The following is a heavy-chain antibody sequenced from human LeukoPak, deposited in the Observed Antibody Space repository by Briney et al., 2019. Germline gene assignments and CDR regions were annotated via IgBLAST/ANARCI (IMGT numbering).Heavy chain of an antibody. D-gene: IGHD1-26*01. CDR3: ARHRAAGGATIDY. Sequence: GESLKISCKGSGYSFSSYWIGWVRQMPGKGLEWMGIIYPVDSDTTYSPSFQGQVTISADKSISTAYLQWSSLKASDTAIYYCARHRAAGGATIDYWGQGTLVTVSS. CDR2: IYPVDSDT. J-gene: IGHJ4*02. V-gene: IGHV5-51*01. CDR1: GYSFSSYW.